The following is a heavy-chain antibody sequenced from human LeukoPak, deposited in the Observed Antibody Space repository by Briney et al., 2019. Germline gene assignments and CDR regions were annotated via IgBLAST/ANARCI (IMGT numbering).Heavy chain of an antibody. D-gene: IGHD4-11*01. CDR2: INPSGGST. V-gene: IGHV1-46*01. Sequence: ASVKVSCKASGYTFTSYYMHWVRQAPGQGLEWMGIINPSGGSTSYAQKFQGRVTMTRDTSTSTVYMELSSLRSEDTAVYYCATLALQDGTDYWGQGTLVTVSS. J-gene: IGHJ4*02. CDR3: ATLALQDGTDY. CDR1: GYTFTSYY.